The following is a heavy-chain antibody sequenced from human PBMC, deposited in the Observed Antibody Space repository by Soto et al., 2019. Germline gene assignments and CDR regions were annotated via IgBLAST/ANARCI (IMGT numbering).Heavy chain of an antibody. V-gene: IGHV3-23*01. D-gene: IGHD6-19*01. CDR3: ANGDGEQWLVPHLDN. Sequence: EVQLLESGGGVVQPGGSLRLSCVASGFNFKKFAMAWVRQAPGEGLEWVSGGSCCGGSTSYADPVNGRFSMARADSKCSLSLQMNRLRVEDTAQSYWANGDGEQWLVPHLDNWGQGTLVTVS. J-gene: IGHJ4*02. CDR1: GFNFKKFA. CDR2: GSCCGGST.